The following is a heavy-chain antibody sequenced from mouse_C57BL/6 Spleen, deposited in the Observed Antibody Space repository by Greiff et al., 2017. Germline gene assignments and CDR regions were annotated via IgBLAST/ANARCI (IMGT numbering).Heavy chain of an antibody. J-gene: IGHJ2*01. CDR2: IDTNSGGT. Sequence: QVQLQQPGAELVKPGASVKLSCKASGYTFTSYWMHWVKQRPGRGLEWIGRIDTNSGGTKYHEKFKSKATLTVDKPSSTAYMQLSSLTSEDSAVYYCARSPDGYDYFDYWGQGTTLTVSS. V-gene: IGHV1-72*01. CDR3: ARSPDGYDYFDY. CDR1: GYTFTSYW. D-gene: IGHD2-2*01.